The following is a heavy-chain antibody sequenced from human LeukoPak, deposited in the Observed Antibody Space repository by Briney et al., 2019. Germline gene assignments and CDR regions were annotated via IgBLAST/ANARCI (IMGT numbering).Heavy chain of an antibody. V-gene: IGHV1-8*01. CDR2: MNPNSGNT. J-gene: IGHJ3*02. D-gene: IGHD6-25*01. CDR3: ARRGIAAVINAFDI. Sequence: GASVKVSCKASGYTFTSYDINGVGQATGQGLEWMGWMNPNSGNTGYAQKFQGRVTMARNTSISPAYMQLSTLSSEHTAVYHCARRGIAAVINAFDIWGQGTMVTVSS. CDR1: GYTFTSYD.